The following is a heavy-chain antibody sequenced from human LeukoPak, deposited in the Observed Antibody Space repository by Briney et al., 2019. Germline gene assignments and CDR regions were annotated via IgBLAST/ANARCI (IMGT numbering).Heavy chain of an antibody. CDR3: ARPLGSWVLPDY. D-gene: IGHD3-10*01. V-gene: IGHV4-39*01. CDR2: IYYSGSN. Sequence: SETLSLTCTVSGGSISSSSYYWGWLRQPPGKGLEWIGRIYYSGSNYYNPTLKSRVTISVDTSKNQFSLKLSSVAAADTAVYYCARPLGSWVLPDYWGQGTLVTVSS. CDR1: GGSISSSSYY. J-gene: IGHJ4*02.